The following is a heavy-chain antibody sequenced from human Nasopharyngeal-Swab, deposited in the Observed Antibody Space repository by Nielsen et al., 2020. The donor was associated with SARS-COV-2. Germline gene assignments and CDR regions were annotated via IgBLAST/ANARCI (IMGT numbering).Heavy chain of an antibody. CDR1: GFTFSSYW. V-gene: IGHV3-7*01. Sequence: GESLKISCAASGFTFSSYWMSWVRQAPGKGLEWVANIKQDGSEKYYVDSVKGRFTISRDNAKNSLYLQMNSLRAEDTAVYYCARDPGVGYYYDSSGYYDYWGQGTLVTVSS. CDR3: ARDPGVGYYYDSSGYYDY. J-gene: IGHJ4*02. CDR2: IKQDGSEK. D-gene: IGHD3-22*01.